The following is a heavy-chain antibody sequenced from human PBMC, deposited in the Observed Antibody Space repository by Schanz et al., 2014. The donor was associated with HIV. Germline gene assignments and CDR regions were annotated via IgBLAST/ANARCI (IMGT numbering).Heavy chain of an antibody. CDR3: ARIYHFERGGQYRHCDY. V-gene: IGHV3-15*01. Sequence: VQLAESGGGVVQPGGSLRLSCAASGFTFSNAWMNWVRQAPGKGLEWVGRIKSKTDGGTTDYAAPGKGRFTISRDNSRNPLHLQRASLRVEDTPMYYCARIYHFERGGQYRHCDYWGQGTLVTVSS. J-gene: IGHJ4*02. D-gene: IGHD3-22*01. CDR2: IKSKTDGGTT. CDR1: GFTFSNAW.